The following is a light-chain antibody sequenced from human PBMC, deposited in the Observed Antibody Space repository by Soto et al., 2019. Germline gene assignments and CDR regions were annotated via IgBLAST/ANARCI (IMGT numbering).Light chain of an antibody. J-gene: IGKJ4*01. CDR3: QQSYTSPVT. V-gene: IGKV1-12*01. CDR1: QGISRW. CDR2: GAS. Sequence: IQMTQSPSSVSASVGDRVTITCRASQGISRWLAWYQQKPGKAPNLLIYGASNLQSGVPSRFSGGGSGTDFTLTISSLQPEDFGTYYCQQSYTSPVTFGGGTKVDIK.